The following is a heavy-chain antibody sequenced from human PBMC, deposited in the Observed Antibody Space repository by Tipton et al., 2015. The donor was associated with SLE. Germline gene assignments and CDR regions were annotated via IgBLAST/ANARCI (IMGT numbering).Heavy chain of an antibody. CDR1: GYIFTGYG. CDR3: ARDPRLTRPDDAFDI. J-gene: IGHJ3*02. V-gene: IGHV1-18*01. D-gene: IGHD6-6*01. CDR2: ISTYNGNT. Sequence: QSGAEVKKPGASVKVSCKASGYIFTGYGISWVRQAPGQGLEWMGWISTYNGNTNYAQKFQVRVTMTTDTSTSTVYMELRSLRSADTAVYYCARDPRLTRPDDAFDIWGQGTMVSVSS.